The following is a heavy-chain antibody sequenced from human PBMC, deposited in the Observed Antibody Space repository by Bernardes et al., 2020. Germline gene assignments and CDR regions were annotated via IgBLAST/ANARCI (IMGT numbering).Heavy chain of an antibody. CDR1: GGSFSGYY. CDR3: ARGPGIAAAGGAWFDP. Sequence: SETLSLTCAVYGGSFSGYYWSWIRQPPGKGLEWIGEINHSGSTNYNPSPKSRVTISVDTSKNQFSLKLSSVTAADTAVYYCARGPGIAAAGGAWFDPWGQGTLVTVSS. CDR2: INHSGST. D-gene: IGHD6-13*01. V-gene: IGHV4-34*01. J-gene: IGHJ5*02.